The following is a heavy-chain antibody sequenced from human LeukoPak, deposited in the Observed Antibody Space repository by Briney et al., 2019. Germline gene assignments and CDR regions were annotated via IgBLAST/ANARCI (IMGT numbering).Heavy chain of an antibody. Sequence: SETLSLTCTVSGVSISSHYWSWIRQPPGRGLEWIGYFYYSGSANYNPSLKSRVTMSVDTSKNQFSLKLSSVTAADTAVYYCARVSCGGDCYSYFDYWGQGTLVTVSS. CDR3: ARVSCGGDCYSYFDY. CDR2: FYYSGSA. D-gene: IGHD2-21*02. J-gene: IGHJ4*02. CDR1: GVSISSHY. V-gene: IGHV4-59*11.